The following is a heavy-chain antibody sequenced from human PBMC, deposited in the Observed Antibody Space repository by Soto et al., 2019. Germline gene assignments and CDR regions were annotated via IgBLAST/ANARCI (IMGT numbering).Heavy chain of an antibody. V-gene: IGHV3-73*01. CDR1: GFTFSGSA. J-gene: IGHJ3*02. Sequence: GGSLRLSCAASGFTFSGSAMHWVRQASGKGLEWVGRIRSKANSYATAYAASVKGRFTISRDDSKNTAYLQMNSLKTEDTAVYYCTRPVEYSRSSNDAFDIWGQGTMVTVSS. CDR2: IRSKANSYAT. D-gene: IGHD6-6*01. CDR3: TRPVEYSRSSNDAFDI.